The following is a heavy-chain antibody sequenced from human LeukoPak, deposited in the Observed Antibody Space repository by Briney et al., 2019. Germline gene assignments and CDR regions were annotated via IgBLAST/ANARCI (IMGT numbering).Heavy chain of an antibody. CDR3: ARGIRYSYGPFDY. Sequence: PSETLSLTCAVYGGSFSGYYWSWIRQPPGKGLEWIGEINHSGSTNYNPSLKSRVTISVDTSKNQFSLKLSSVTAANTAVCYCARGIRYSYGPFDYWGQGTLVTVSS. D-gene: IGHD5-18*01. CDR1: GGSFSGYY. V-gene: IGHV4-34*01. CDR2: INHSGST. J-gene: IGHJ4*02.